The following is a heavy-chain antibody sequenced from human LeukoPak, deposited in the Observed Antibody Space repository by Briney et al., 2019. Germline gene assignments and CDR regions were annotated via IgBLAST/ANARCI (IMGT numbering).Heavy chain of an antibody. CDR1: GYTFTSYG. D-gene: IGHD3-10*01. CDR2: ISAYNGNT. V-gene: IGHV1-18*01. CDR3: ARGVSRYYGSGSIDWFDP. J-gene: IGHJ5*02. Sequence: ASVKVSCKASGYTFTSYGISWVRQAPGQGLEWMGWISAYNGNTNYAQKLQGRVTVTTDTSTSTAYMELRSLRSDDTAVYYCARGVSRYYGSGSIDWFDPWGQGTLVTVSS.